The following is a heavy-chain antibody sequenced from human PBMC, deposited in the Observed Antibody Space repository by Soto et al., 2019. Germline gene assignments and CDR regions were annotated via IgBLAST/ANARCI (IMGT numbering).Heavy chain of an antibody. J-gene: IGHJ4*02. CDR2: IYDSVRT. Sequence: QVQLQESGPGLVKPSGTLSLTCAVSGGSISSTNWWSWVRQPPGKGMEWMGEIYDSVRTSYNPSLKGRITISEDKSKNQFSRKLSTVTAADPAVYYSARDGPMIRLDYWGQGTLVTVSS. V-gene: IGHV4-4*02. CDR3: ARDGPMIRLDY. D-gene: IGHD3-22*01. CDR1: GGSISSTNW.